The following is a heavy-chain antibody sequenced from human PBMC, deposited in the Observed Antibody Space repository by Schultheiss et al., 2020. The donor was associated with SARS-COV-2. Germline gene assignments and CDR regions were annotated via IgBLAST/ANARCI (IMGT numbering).Heavy chain of an antibody. CDR2: INPNSGGT. Sequence: ASVKVSCKASGYTFTSYDINWVRQAPGQGLEWMGWINPNSGGTNYAQKFQGRVTMTRDTSTSTAYMELSRLRSDDTAVYYCARDQGGAAAGINWGQGTLVTVSS. CDR1: GYTFTSYD. V-gene: IGHV1-2*02. J-gene: IGHJ4*02. CDR3: ARDQGGAAAGIN. D-gene: IGHD6-13*01.